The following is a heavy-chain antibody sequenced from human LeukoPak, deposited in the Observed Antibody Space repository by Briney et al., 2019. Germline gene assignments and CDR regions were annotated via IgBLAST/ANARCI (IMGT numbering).Heavy chain of an antibody. V-gene: IGHV3-23*01. CDR2: ISGSGGST. CDR1: GFTFNSYA. CDR3: AKDRLVVVTTHFDY. Sequence: PGGSLRLSCAASGFTFNSYAMSWVRQAPGKGLEWVSAISGSGGSTYYADSVKGRFTISRDNAKNSLYLQMNSLRAEDTAVYYCAKDRLVVVTTHFDYWGQGTLVTVSS. J-gene: IGHJ4*02. D-gene: IGHD2-21*02.